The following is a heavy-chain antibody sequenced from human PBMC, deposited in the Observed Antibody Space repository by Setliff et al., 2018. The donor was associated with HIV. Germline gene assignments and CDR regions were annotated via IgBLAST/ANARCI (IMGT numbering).Heavy chain of an antibody. D-gene: IGHD3-10*01. J-gene: IGHJ5*02. V-gene: IGHV4-4*09. CDR3: ARRIDNSGSLPAKNWFDT. CDR2: IYTSGST. CDR1: GGSISSYY. Sequence: PSETLSLTCTVSGGSISSYYWSWIRQPPGKGLEWIGYIYTSGSTNYNPSLKSRVTISVDTSKNQFSLKLSSATAADTAVYYCARRIDNSGSLPAKNWFDTWGQGRLVTVSS.